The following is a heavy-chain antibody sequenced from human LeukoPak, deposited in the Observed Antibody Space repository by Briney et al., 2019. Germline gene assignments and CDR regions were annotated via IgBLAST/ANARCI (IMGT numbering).Heavy chain of an antibody. CDR3: ARDLSTDWIQLSSY. CDR2: IYYSGST. Sequence: KPSETLSLTCTVSGASISTYYWSWIRQPPGKGLEWIGYIYYSGSTNYNPSLKSRVTISVDTSKNQFSLKLSSVTAADTAVYYCARDLSTDWIQLSSYWGQGILVTVSS. V-gene: IGHV4-59*12. D-gene: IGHD5-18*01. J-gene: IGHJ4*02. CDR1: GASISTYY.